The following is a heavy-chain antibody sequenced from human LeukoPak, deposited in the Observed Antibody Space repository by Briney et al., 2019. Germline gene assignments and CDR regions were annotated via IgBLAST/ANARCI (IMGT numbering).Heavy chain of an antibody. Sequence: SETLSLTCTVSGGSISSYYWSWIRQPAGKGLEWIGRIYTSGSTNYNPSLKSRVTMSVDTSKNQFSLKLSSVTAADTAVYYGAGSPTVTKYYYYYYMDVWGKGTTVTVSS. D-gene: IGHD4-17*01. CDR1: GGSISSYY. CDR2: IYTSGST. V-gene: IGHV4-4*07. J-gene: IGHJ6*03. CDR3: AGSPTVTKYYYYYYMDV.